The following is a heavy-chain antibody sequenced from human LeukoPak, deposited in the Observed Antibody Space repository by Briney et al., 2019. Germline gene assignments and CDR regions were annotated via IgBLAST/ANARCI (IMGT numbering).Heavy chain of an antibody. CDR3: ARLNTIFGVVDYYYMDV. CDR1: GYSFTSYW. D-gene: IGHD3-3*01. J-gene: IGHJ6*03. CDR2: IYPGDSDT. V-gene: IGHV5-51*01. Sequence: GESLKISCKGSGYSFTSYWIGWVRQMPGKGLEWMGIIYPGDSDTRYSPSFQGQVTISADKSISTAYRQCSSLKASDTAMYYCARLNTIFGVVDYYYMDVWGKGTTVTVSS.